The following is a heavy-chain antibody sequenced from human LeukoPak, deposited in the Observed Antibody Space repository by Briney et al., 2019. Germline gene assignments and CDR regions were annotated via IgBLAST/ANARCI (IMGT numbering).Heavy chain of an antibody. CDR3: ARELYDYYDSSPYYYYYMDV. D-gene: IGHD3-22*01. J-gene: IGHJ6*03. Sequence: SETLSLTCTVSGGSISSYYWSWIRRPPGKGLEWSGYIYYSGSTNYNPSLKSRVTISVDTSKNQFSLKLSSVTAADTAVYYCARELYDYYDSSPYYYYYMDVWGKGTTVTISS. V-gene: IGHV4-59*12. CDR2: IYYSGST. CDR1: GGSISSYY.